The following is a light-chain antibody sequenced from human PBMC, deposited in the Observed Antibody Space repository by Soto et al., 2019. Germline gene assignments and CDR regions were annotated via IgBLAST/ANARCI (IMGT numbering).Light chain of an antibody. CDR1: QSISNY. J-gene: IGKJ1*01. V-gene: IGKV1-39*01. CDR2: AAS. CDR3: QQSFSTWWT. Sequence: DIQMTQSPSSLSASVGDRVTITCRASQSISNYLNWYQQKPGNAPKLLIYAASSLQTEVPSRFSGSGSGTDFSLTIGSLQPEDFATYFCQQSFSTWWTFGQGTKVEIK.